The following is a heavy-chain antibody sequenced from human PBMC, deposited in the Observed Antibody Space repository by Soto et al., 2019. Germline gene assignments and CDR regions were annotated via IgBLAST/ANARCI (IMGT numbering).Heavy chain of an antibody. Sequence: QVQLQESGPGLVKPSETLSLTCTVSGGSISSYYWSWIRQPPGKGRECIGYIYYSGSTNYNPSLKSRVTISVDTSKNQFSLKLSSVTAADTAVYYCARGRYCSGGSCYFFFDYWGQGTLVTVSS. CDR2: IYYSGST. J-gene: IGHJ4*02. CDR3: ARGRYCSGGSCYFFFDY. CDR1: GGSISSYY. V-gene: IGHV4-59*01. D-gene: IGHD2-15*01.